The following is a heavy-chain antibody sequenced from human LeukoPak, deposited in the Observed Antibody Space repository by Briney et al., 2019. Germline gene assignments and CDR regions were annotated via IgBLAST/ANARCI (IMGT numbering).Heavy chain of an antibody. V-gene: IGHV1-18*01. CDR2: MSVYNGDT. J-gene: IGHJ4*02. CDR3: ARSAGGFRVVLGVSHIDY. D-gene: IGHD3-10*01. Sequence: ASVKVSCKASGYTFTSYGISWVRQAPGPGIERMGCMSVYNGDTNYAQKLQGRVTMTTDTSTSTAYMELRSLRSDDTAVYYCARSAGGFRVVLGVSHIDYWGQGTLVTVSP. CDR1: GYTFTSYG.